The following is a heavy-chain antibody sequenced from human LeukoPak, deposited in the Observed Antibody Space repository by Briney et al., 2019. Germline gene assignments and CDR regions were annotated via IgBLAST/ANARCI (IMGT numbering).Heavy chain of an antibody. CDR2: IYYRGST. CDR1: GGSISSSSYY. D-gene: IGHD6-13*01. Sequence: SSETLSLTCTVSGGSISSSSYYWVWIRQPPGKGLEWIGSIYYRGSTYYNPSLKSRVTISVDTSKNQFSLKLSSVTAADTAVYYCARRRSSSWYGYWGQGTLVTVSS. J-gene: IGHJ4*02. CDR3: ARRRSSSWYGY. V-gene: IGHV4-39*01.